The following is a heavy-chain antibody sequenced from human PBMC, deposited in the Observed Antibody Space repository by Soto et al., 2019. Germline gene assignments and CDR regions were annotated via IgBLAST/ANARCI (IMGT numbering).Heavy chain of an antibody. J-gene: IGHJ6*02. Sequence: QVQLVQSGAEVRKPGSSLRVSCKASGGTFSDYAFSWVRHAPGQGLEWMGGIVPRFGSPNYAQKVGGRVTITADTSSSKVYMALSSLTFDDTAVYFCTRDRIQLRLGKYSFHGMDVWGQGTTIIVSS. V-gene: IGHV1-69*06. CDR3: TRDRIQLRLGKYSFHGMDV. CDR1: GGTFSDYA. D-gene: IGHD3-16*01. CDR2: IVPRFGSP.